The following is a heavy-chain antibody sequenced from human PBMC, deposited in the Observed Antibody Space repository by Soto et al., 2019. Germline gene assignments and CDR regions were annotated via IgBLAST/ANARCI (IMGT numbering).Heavy chain of an antibody. CDR2: ISSSSSYI. Sequence: EVQLVESGGGLVKPGGSLRLSCAASGFTFSSYSMNWVPQAPGKGLEWVSSISSSSSYIYYADSVKGRFTLSRDNAKNSLYLQMNSLRAEDTAVYYCARVVVVPAAGIDYWGQGTLVTVSS. D-gene: IGHD2-2*01. CDR3: ARVVVVPAAGIDY. CDR1: GFTFSSYS. J-gene: IGHJ4*02. V-gene: IGHV3-21*01.